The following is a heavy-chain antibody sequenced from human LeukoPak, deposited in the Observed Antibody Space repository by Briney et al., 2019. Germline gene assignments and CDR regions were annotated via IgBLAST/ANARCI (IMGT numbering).Heavy chain of an antibody. V-gene: IGHV1-18*01. CDR2: ISAHNGNI. J-gene: IGHJ4*02. Sequence: ALVKVSCKASGYTFTSYGISWARQAPGQGLEWMGWISAHNGNINYAQKLQGRVTMTKDTSTNTAYMELRSLTSDDTAVYYCARDGYFDCWGQGTLVTVSS. CDR1: GYTFTSYG. CDR3: ARDGYFDC.